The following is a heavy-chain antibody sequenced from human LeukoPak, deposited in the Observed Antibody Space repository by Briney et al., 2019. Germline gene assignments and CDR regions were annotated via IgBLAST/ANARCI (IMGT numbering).Heavy chain of an antibody. D-gene: IGHD1-26*01. CDR3: ASGRRHNQANDY. Sequence: GGSLRLSCEAPGFTFSSYVMPWVRQAPGKGLEWVAVISYDGSNKYYADSVKGRFTISRDNSKNTLYLQMNSLRAEDTAVYYCASGRRHNQANDYWGQGTLVTVSS. CDR1: GFTFSSYV. CDR2: ISYDGSNK. V-gene: IGHV3-30*04. J-gene: IGHJ4*02.